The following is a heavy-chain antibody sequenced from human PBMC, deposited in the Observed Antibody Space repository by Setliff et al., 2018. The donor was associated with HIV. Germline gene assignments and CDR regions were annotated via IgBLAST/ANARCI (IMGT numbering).Heavy chain of an antibody. D-gene: IGHD1-26*01. CDR1: GYSFTSYW. Sequence: SGESLKISCKGSGYSFTSYWIGWVRQTPGKGLEWMGIIYPGDSDTRYSPSFQGQVTISADKSISTAYLQWRSLKASDTAMYYCARVMVGAYDAFDLWGQGTMVTVSS. V-gene: IGHV5-51*01. J-gene: IGHJ3*01. CDR3: ARVMVGAYDAFDL. CDR2: IYPGDSDT.